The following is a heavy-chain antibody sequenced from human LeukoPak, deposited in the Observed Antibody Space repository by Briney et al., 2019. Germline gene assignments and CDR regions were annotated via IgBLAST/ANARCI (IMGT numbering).Heavy chain of an antibody. D-gene: IGHD3-22*01. J-gene: IGHJ4*02. CDR1: GGTFSSYA. CDR3: ARPSYDSSGRIRGYFDY. CDR2: IIPIFGTA. Sequence: GASVKVSCKASGGTFSSYAISWVRQAPGQGLEWMGGIIPIFGTANYAQKFQGRVTITTDESTSTAYMELSSLRSEDTAVYYCARPSYDSSGRIRGYFDYWGQGTLVTVSS. V-gene: IGHV1-69*05.